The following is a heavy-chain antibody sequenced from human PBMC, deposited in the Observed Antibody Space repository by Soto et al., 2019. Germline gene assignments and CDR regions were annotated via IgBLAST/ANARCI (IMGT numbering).Heavy chain of an antibody. V-gene: IGHV3-23*01. CDR2: MTGSGGDI. CDR1: GFTFSIYA. D-gene: IGHD2-21*02. CDR3: AKDAVYGDGLWLAAN. J-gene: IGHJ4*02. Sequence: QAGGSLRLSCAASGFTFSIYAMMWVRQSPGKGQEWVAGMTGSGGDIRYADSVKGRFTISKDNSKNTLYLQMNSLRAEDTAMYYCAKDAVYGDGLWLAANWGQGTLVTVSS.